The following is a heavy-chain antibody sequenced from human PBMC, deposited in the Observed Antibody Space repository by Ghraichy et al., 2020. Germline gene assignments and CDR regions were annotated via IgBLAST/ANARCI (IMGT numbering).Heavy chain of an antibody. CDR2: INSDGSTI. J-gene: IGHJ6*03. Sequence: GGSLRLSCAASGFTFSSYWMHWVRQAPGKGLVWVSRINSDGSTISYADSVTGRLSMSRDNAKNTLYLQMNSLRAEDTAVYYCARDSTIFGEVTGYMDLWGKGTTVTV. V-gene: IGHV3-74*01. CDR1: GFTFSSYW. D-gene: IGHD3-3*01. CDR3: ARDSTIFGEVTGYMDL.